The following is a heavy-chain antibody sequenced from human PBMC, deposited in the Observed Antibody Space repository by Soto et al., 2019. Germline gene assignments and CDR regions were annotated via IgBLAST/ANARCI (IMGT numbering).Heavy chain of an antibody. Sequence: ASVKVSCKASGGTFSNYGINWVRQAPGQGLQWMGGIIPLFGTANIAQKFQGRVTITADESTSTAYMELSRLRSEDTAVYFCASVDSVVPGAPYLGWFDPWGQGTLVTVSS. CDR2: IIPLFGTA. D-gene: IGHD2-2*01. J-gene: IGHJ5*02. CDR1: GGTFSNYG. CDR3: ASVDSVVPGAPYLGWFDP. V-gene: IGHV1-69*13.